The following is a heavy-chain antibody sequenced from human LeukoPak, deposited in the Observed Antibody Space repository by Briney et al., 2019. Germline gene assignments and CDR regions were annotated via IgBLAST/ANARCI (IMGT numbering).Heavy chain of an antibody. J-gene: IGHJ4*02. CDR2: INHSGST. Sequence: SETLSLTCAVYGGSFSGYYWSWIRQPPGKGLEWIGEINHSGSTNYNPSLKSRVTISVDTSKNQFFLKLSSVTAADTAVYYCARGERDGYNLWGQGTLVTVSS. CDR1: GGSFSGYY. V-gene: IGHV4-34*01. CDR3: ARGERDGYNL. D-gene: IGHD5-24*01.